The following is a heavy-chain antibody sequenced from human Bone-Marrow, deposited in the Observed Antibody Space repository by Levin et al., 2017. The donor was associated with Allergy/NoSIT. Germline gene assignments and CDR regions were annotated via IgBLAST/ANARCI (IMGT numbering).Heavy chain of an antibody. CDR2: VIPITDIA. J-gene: IGHJ4*02. CDR1: GGTFGRSS. V-gene: IGHV1-69*02. D-gene: IGHD1-1*01. Sequence: KISCKTSGGTFGRSSVNWVRQAPGHRLEWMGRVIPITDIANYAQNFPGRVTFTADQSTSTTYMELSGLTFEDTAISYCATSAVQLLFHKWGQGTLVTVYS. CDR3: ATSAVQLLFHK.